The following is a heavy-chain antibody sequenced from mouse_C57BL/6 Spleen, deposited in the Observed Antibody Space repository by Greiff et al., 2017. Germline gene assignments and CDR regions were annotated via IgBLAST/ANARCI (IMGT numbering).Heavy chain of an antibody. V-gene: IGHV5-4*01. J-gene: IGHJ1*03. CDR3: ARDDYGSSYWYFDV. Sequence: EVMLVESGGGLVKPGGSLKLSCAASGFTFSSYAMSWVRQTPEKRLEWVATISDGGSYTYYPDNVKGRFTISRDNAKNNLYLQMSHLKSEDTAMCYCARDDYGSSYWYFDVWGTGTTVTVSS. CDR2: ISDGGSYT. CDR1: GFTFSSYA. D-gene: IGHD1-1*01.